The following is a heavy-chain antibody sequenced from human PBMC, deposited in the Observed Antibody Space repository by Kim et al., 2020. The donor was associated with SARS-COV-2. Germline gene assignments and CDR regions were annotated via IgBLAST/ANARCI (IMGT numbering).Heavy chain of an antibody. Sequence: SVKVSCKASGGTFSSYAISWVRQAPGQGLEWMGGIIPIFGTANYAQKFQGRVTITADESTSTAYMELSSLRSKDTAVYYCARGVYYDVPLTYYYYGMDVWGQGTTVTVSS. V-gene: IGHV1-69*13. CDR3: ARGVYYDVPLTYYYYGMDV. CDR2: IIPIFGTA. D-gene: IGHD3-3*01. CDR1: GGTFSSYA. J-gene: IGHJ6*02.